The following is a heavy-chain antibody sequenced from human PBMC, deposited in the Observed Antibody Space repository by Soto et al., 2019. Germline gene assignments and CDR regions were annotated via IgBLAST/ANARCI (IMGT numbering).Heavy chain of an antibody. CDR1: GYTFLHYA. CDR3: SRTGYSTGWYFYFDY. D-gene: IGHD6-19*01. Sequence: GASVKVSCKASGYTFLHYAIHWVRQAPGQRPEWMGLINPASGNTQYSQKFQGRFTITRDTSAGTAYMELSSLRSEDTAVYFCSRTGYSTGWYFYFDYWAQGSRGTVSS. CDR2: INPASGNT. J-gene: IGHJ4*02. V-gene: IGHV1-3*01.